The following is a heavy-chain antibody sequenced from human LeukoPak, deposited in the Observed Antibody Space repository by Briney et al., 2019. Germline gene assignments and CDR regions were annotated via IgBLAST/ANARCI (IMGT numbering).Heavy chain of an antibody. Sequence: GGSLRLSCAASGFTFSSYWMSWVRQAPGKGLEWVANIKQDGSEKYYVDSVKGRFTISRDNAKNSLYLQMNSLRAEDTAVYYCARGVAGIRDDWFDPWGQGTLVTVSS. CDR2: IKQDGSEK. J-gene: IGHJ5*02. CDR3: ARGVAGIRDDWFDP. V-gene: IGHV3-7*01. D-gene: IGHD6-19*01. CDR1: GFTFSSYW.